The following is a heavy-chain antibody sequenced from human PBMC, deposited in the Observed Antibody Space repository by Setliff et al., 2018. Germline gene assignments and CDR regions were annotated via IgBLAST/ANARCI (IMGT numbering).Heavy chain of an antibody. CDR2: IIPILGIT. CDR3: ARDTRDRYDRSGHYLSLDY. J-gene: IGHJ4*02. V-gene: IGHV1-69*13. Sequence: GASVKVSCKASGGAFSTYSLSWVRQAPGQGFEWVGRIIPILGITNYAQRFQGRVTITADDSTSTIYMEVRSLRSEDTAVFYCARDTRDRYDRSGHYLSLDYWGQGTLVTVSS. D-gene: IGHD3-22*01. CDR1: GGAFSTYS.